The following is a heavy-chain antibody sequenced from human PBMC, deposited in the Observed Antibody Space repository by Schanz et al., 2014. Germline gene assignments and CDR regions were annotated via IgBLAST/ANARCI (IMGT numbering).Heavy chain of an antibody. CDR2: INPSGGST. Sequence: GPELKKPGASVKVSCKASGYNITSNDVTWVRQATGQGLEWMGMINPSGGSTTYAHKFQGRVTMTRDTSTSTVYMELSSLRSEDTAVYYCARDGVDAAAGGNYWGQGTLVTVSS. D-gene: IGHD6-13*01. V-gene: IGHV1-46*03. J-gene: IGHJ4*02. CDR3: ARDGVDAAAGGNY. CDR1: GYNITSND.